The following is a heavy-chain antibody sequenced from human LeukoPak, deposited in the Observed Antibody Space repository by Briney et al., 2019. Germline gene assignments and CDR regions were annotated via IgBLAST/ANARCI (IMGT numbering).Heavy chain of an antibody. CDR3: ARESLRDGYNW. J-gene: IGHJ4*02. Sequence: GGSLRLSCAASGFTFSSYGMHWVRQAPGKGLEWVAIISYDGSNKYYADSVKGRFTISRDNSKNTLYLQMNSLRAEDTAVYYCARESLRDGYNWWGRGTLVTVSS. V-gene: IGHV3-30*03. CDR1: GFTFSSYG. CDR2: ISYDGSNK. D-gene: IGHD5-24*01.